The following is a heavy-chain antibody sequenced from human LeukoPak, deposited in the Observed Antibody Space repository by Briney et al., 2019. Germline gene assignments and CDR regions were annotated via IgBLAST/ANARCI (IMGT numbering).Heavy chain of an antibody. D-gene: IGHD6-13*01. V-gene: IGHV3-7*03. CDR2: IKQDGSEK. Sequence: PGGSLRLSCAASGFTFSSYWVSWVRQAPGKGLEWVANIKQDGSEKYYVDSVKGRFTISRDNAKNSLYLQMNSLRAEDTAVYYCARDKSDGGSSWFPFSYYYGMDVWGQGTTVTVSS. CDR3: ARDKSDGGSSWFPFSYYYGMDV. CDR1: GFTFSSYW. J-gene: IGHJ6*02.